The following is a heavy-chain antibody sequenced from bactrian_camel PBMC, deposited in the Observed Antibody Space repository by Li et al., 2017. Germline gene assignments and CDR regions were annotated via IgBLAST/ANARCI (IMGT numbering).Heavy chain of an antibody. CDR1: GATYSIVC. V-gene: IGHV3S53*01. CDR2: IDRGGRT. CDR3: AVRKGTGGVYFDRVDVHF. Sequence: HVQLVESGGGLVQPGGSLRLSCAASGATYSIVCMAWFRQAPGKEREGVAAIDRGGRTMLVDSMKGRFTISQDNAKNTLYLQMNSLKPEDTATYYCAVRKGTGGVYFDRVDVHFWGQGTQVTVS. J-gene: IGHJ4*01. D-gene: IGHD7*01.